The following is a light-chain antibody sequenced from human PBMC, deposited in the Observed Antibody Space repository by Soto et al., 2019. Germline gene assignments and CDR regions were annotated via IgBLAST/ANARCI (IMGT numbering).Light chain of an antibody. V-gene: IGLV1-44*01. Sequence: QSVLTQSPSASGTPGQRVTISCSGRKSNIGGYTVNWYQQFPGRAPKLLIYSDHQRPSGVPDRFSGSKSGTSASLAISGLQSEDEADYYCAAWDDSLNGNVFGTGTKLTVL. CDR3: AAWDDSLNGNV. CDR1: KSNIGGYT. CDR2: SDH. J-gene: IGLJ1*01.